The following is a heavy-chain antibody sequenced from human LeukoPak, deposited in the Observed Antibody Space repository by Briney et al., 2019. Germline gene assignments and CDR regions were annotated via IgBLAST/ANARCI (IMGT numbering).Heavy chain of an antibody. CDR2: ISAYNGNT. Sequence: ASVKVSCKASGYTFTSYGISWVRQAPGQGLEWMGLISAYNGNTNYAQKLQGRVTMTTDTSTSTAYMELRSLRSDDTAVYYCATVRGEPALFEYFQHWGQGTLVTVSS. CDR1: GYTFTSYG. V-gene: IGHV1-18*01. CDR3: ATVRGEPALFEYFQH. J-gene: IGHJ1*01. D-gene: IGHD2-2*01.